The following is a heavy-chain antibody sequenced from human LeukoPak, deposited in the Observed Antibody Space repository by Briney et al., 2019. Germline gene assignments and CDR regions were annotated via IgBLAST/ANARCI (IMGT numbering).Heavy chain of an antibody. CDR3: ARDLGFKVTMVRGVTIPDY. D-gene: IGHD3-10*01. Sequence: ASVKVSCKASGYTFTSYGISWVRQAPGQGLEWMGWISAYNGNTNYAQKLQGRVTMTTDTSTSTAYMELRSLRSDDTAVYYCARDLGFKVTMVRGVTIPDYWGQGTLVTVSS. V-gene: IGHV1-18*04. J-gene: IGHJ4*02. CDR2: ISAYNGNT. CDR1: GYTFTSYG.